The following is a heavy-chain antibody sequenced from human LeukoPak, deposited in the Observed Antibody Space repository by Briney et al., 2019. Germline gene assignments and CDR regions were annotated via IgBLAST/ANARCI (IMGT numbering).Heavy chain of an antibody. CDR3: ATSPRVTFFDY. J-gene: IGHJ4*02. Sequence: SGTLSLTCTVSGGSIRSYYWSWIRQPPGKGLEWIGYIYSSGSTSYNPSLKSRVTMSVDMSKNQFSLNLRSMTAADTAVYYCATSPRVTFFDYWGRGTLVTVSS. D-gene: IGHD3-16*01. V-gene: IGHV4-4*09. CDR2: IYSSGST. CDR1: GGSIRSYY.